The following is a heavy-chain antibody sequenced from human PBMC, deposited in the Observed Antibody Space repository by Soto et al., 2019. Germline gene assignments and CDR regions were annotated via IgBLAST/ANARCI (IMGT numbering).Heavy chain of an antibody. D-gene: IGHD2-21*02. CDR3: AREHIVVVTAINHYGMDV. Sequence: SVKVSCKASGGTFSSYAISWVRQAPGQGLEWMGGIIPIFGTANYAQKFQGRVTITADKSTSTAYMELSSLRSEDTAVYYRAREHIVVVTAINHYGMDVWGQGTTVTVSS. CDR1: GGTFSSYA. CDR2: IIPIFGTA. V-gene: IGHV1-69*06. J-gene: IGHJ6*02.